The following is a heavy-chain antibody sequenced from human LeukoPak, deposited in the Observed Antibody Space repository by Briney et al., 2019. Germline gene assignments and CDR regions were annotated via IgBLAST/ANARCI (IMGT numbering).Heavy chain of an antibody. V-gene: IGHV3-23*01. CDR2: ISGSGGST. CDR1: GFTFSSYA. CDR3: AKHLTTVTYYYFDY. J-gene: IGHJ4*02. Sequence: GGSLRLSCAASGFTFSSYAMSWVRQAPGKGLEWVSAISGSGGSTYYADSVKGRFTISRDTSKNTLYLQVNSLRAEDTAVYYCAKHLTTVTYYYFDYWGQGTLVTVSS. D-gene: IGHD4-17*01.